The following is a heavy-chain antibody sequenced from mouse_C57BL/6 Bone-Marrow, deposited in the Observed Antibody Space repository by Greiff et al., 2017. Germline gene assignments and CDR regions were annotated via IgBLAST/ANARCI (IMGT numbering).Heavy chain of an antibody. J-gene: IGHJ1*03. CDR1: GYTFTSYG. CDR2: IYPRSGNT. Sequence: VQLQQSGAELARPGASVKLSCKASGYTFTSYGISWVKQRTGQGLEWIGEIYPRSGNTYYNEKFKGKATLTADKSSSTAYMALRSLTSEDSAVYFCAREGLYWYFDVWGTGTTVTVAS. D-gene: IGHD3-1*01. CDR3: AREGLYWYFDV. V-gene: IGHV1-81*01.